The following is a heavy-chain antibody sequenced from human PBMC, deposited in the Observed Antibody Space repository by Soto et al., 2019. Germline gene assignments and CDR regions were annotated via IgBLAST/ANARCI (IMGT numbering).Heavy chain of an antibody. J-gene: IGHJ3*01. CDR1: GFTFSSHG. Sequence: EAQLLESGGDWAQPGGSLRLSRAASGFTFSSHGMSWVRQAPGKGLEWIAGLSRGGGTTYYADSVKGRFTISRDNSKNTLDLIMNSLKVEDTALYYCAKDGQYRTDGFDVWGQGTMVTVSS. D-gene: IGHD6-6*01. CDR3: AKDGQYRTDGFDV. CDR2: LSRGGGTT. V-gene: IGHV3-23*01.